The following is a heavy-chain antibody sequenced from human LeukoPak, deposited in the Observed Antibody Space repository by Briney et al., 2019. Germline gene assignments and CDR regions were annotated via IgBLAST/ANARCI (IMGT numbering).Heavy chain of an antibody. D-gene: IGHD2-2*01. Sequence: GGSLRLSCAASGFTFSRYAMSWVRQAPGKGLEWVSAISGSGGSTYYADSVKGRFTISRDNSKNTLYLQMNSLRAEDTAVYYCAIVRGQYQAPVWGQGTLVTVSS. CDR1: GFTFSRYA. CDR2: ISGSGGST. V-gene: IGHV3-23*01. J-gene: IGHJ4*02. CDR3: AIVRGQYQAPV.